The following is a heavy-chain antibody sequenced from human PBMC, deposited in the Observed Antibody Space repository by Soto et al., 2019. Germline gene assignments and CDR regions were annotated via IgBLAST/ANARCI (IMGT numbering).Heavy chain of an antibody. CDR2: IKSKTDGGTT. V-gene: IGHV3-15*01. Sequence: GGSLRLSCAASGFTFSNAWMSWVRQAPGKGLEWVGRIKSKTDGGTTAYAAPVKGRFNNSRDESKNTLYLQMNSLKTEDTAVYYCTTDEVSTTMVRGVIITSDYYYYYMDVWGKGTTVTVSS. D-gene: IGHD3-10*01. CDR3: TTDEVSTTMVRGVIITSDYYYYYMDV. J-gene: IGHJ6*03. CDR1: GFTFSNAW.